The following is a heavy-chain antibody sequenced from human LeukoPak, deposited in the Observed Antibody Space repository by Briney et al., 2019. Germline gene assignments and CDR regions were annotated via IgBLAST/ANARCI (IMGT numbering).Heavy chain of an antibody. CDR3: ARVRVYYGMDV. J-gene: IGHJ6*02. CDR2: IKQDGSEK. CDR1: GFTFSSYW. V-gene: IGHV3-7*01. Sequence: GGTLRLSCAASGFTFSSYWMSWVRQAPGKGLEWVANIKQDGSEKYYVDSVKGRFTISRDNAKNSLYLQMNSLRAEDTAVYHCARVRVYYGMDVWGQGTTVTVSS.